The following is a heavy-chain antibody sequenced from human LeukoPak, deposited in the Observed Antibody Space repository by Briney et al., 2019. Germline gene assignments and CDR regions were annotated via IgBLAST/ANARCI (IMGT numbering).Heavy chain of an antibody. Sequence: GGSLRLSCAASGFTFSSYGMHWVRQAPGKGLEWVAVIWYDGSNKYYADSVKGRFTISRDNSKNTLYLQMNSLRAEGTAVYYCARDRLFWYDSLDYWGQGALVTVSS. CDR2: IWYDGSNK. V-gene: IGHV3-33*01. J-gene: IGHJ4*02. CDR1: GFTFSSYG. CDR3: ARDRLFWYDSLDY. D-gene: IGHD3-22*01.